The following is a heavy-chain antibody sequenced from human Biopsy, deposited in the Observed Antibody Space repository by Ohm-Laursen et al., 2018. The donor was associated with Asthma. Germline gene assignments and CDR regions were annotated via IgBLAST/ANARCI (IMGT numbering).Heavy chain of an antibody. J-gene: IGHJ3*01. Sequence: ASVKVSCKASGYTFINYAIHWVRQAPGQRLEWMGWINAGNGNTKYSQKVQGRVTITRDTSASTAYMDLSSLRSEDTAVYYCARTYYDFLTGQVNDAFDLWAQGKMVRLF. CDR2: INAGNGNT. CDR1: GYTFINYA. D-gene: IGHD3-9*01. V-gene: IGHV1-3*01. CDR3: ARTYYDFLTGQVNDAFDL.